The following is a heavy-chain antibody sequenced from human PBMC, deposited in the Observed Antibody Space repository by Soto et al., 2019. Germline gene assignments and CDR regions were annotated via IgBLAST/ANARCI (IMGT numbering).Heavy chain of an antibody. J-gene: IGHJ4*02. CDR2: ISSSGTSA. CDR3: ARDRGAVTGQYFDY. Sequence: PGGSLRLSCAASGFTFNAVYMSWIRQAPNKGLEYISYISSSGTSANYADSVKGRFTISRDNAKNSLYLQMNSLRAEDTAVYYCARDRGAVTGQYFDYWGQGALVTVSS. CDR1: GFTFNAVY. V-gene: IGHV3-11*05. D-gene: IGHD6-19*01.